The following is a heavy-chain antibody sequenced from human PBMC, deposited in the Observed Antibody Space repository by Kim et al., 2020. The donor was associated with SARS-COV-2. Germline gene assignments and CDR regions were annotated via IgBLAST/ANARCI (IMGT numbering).Heavy chain of an antibody. Sequence: YADSLKGRFTISRDNSNDTVYLQMNSLTAEDTAIYYCAKDQWHCKDGGLEYWGQGTLVSVSS. V-gene: IGHV3-9*01. D-gene: IGHD6-19*01. CDR3: AKDQWHCKDGGLEY. J-gene: IGHJ4*02.